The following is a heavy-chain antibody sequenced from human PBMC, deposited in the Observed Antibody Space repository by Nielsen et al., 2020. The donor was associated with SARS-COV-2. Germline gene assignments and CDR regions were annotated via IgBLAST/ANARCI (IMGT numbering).Heavy chain of an antibody. D-gene: IGHD3-22*01. Sequence: ASVNVSCKASGYTFTNNYMHWVRQAPGQGLEWMGLINPTNGGTTYAQKFLGTVTMTRDTSTSTVFMELSSLRSDDPAVYYCARDSSGTYRRVDYWGQGTLVTVSS. V-gene: IGHV1-46*01. J-gene: IGHJ4*02. CDR1: GYTFTNNY. CDR2: INPTNGGT. CDR3: ARDSSGTYRRVDY.